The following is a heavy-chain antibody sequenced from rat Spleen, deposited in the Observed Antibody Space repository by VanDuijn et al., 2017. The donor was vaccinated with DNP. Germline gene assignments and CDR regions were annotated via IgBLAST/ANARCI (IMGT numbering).Heavy chain of an antibody. Sequence: QVQLKESGPGLVQPSQTLSLTCTVSGFSLTSYGVSWVRQPPGKGLEWIAAISSGGSTYYNSALKSRLSISRDTPKSQVFLKMTSRQTEDTAIYFCTSEGGTGIDAMDPWGQGTSVTVSS. CDR3: TSEGGTGIDAMDP. J-gene: IGHJ4*01. CDR2: ISSGGST. V-gene: IGHV2S12*01. D-gene: IGHD1-4*01. CDR1: GFSLTSYG.